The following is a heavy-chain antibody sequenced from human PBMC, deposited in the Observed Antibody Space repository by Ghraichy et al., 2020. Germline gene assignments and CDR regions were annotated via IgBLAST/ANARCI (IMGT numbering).Heavy chain of an antibody. Sequence: GGSLRLSCAASGFTFDDYTMHWVRQGPGKGLEWVSLISWDGGTTDYVDSVKGRFTISRDNSKNSLYLQMNSLKTEDTALYYCAKEGSSTRPFDYWGQGTLVTVSS. CDR2: ISWDGGTT. CDR1: GFTFDDYT. V-gene: IGHV3-43*01. D-gene: IGHD2-2*01. CDR3: AKEGSSTRPFDY. J-gene: IGHJ4*02.